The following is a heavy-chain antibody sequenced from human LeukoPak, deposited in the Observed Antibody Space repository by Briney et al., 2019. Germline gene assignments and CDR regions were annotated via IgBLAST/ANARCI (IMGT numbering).Heavy chain of an antibody. CDR1: GGTFSSYG. CDR3: ARAFYYDSSGYYFHWFDP. V-gene: IGHV1-69*13. CDR2: IIPVFETT. J-gene: IGHJ5*02. Sequence: GASVKVSCKASGGTFSSYGINWVRQAPGQGLEWMGGIIPVFETTSYAQKFQGRVTLTADESTSTVYMELSSLRSDDTAVYYCARAFYYDSSGYYFHWFDPWGQGTLVTVSS. D-gene: IGHD3-22*01.